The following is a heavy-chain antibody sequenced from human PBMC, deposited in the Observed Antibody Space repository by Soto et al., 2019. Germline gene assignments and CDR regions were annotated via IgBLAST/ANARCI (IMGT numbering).Heavy chain of an antibody. CDR3: ARDNHWLYYYCMDV. Sequence: ASVKVSCKASGYTFTSYAMHWVRQAPGQRLEWMGWINAGNGNTKYSQKFQGRVTITRDTSASTAYVELSSLRSEDTAVYYCARDNHWLYYYCMDVWGQGTTVTVAS. V-gene: IGHV1-3*01. D-gene: IGHD5-12*01. J-gene: IGHJ6*02. CDR2: INAGNGNT. CDR1: GYTFTSYA.